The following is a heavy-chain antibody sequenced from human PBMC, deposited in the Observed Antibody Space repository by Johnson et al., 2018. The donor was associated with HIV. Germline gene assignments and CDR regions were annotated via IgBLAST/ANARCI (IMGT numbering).Heavy chain of an antibody. CDR2: IYSGGST. CDR3: ARDMCSGGSCYAFDI. D-gene: IGHD2-15*01. Sequence: EVQLVESGGGLIQPGGSLRLSCAASGFTVSSNYMSWVRQAPGKGLEWVSVIYSGGSTYYADSVKGRFTISRDNSKNTLYLQMNSRRAEDTAVYYCARDMCSGGSCYAFDIWGQGTMVTVSS. CDR1: GFTVSSNY. V-gene: IGHV3-53*01. J-gene: IGHJ3*02.